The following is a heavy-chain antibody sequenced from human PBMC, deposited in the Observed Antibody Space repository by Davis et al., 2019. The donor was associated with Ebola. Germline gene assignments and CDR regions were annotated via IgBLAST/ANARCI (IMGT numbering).Heavy chain of an antibody. Sequence: PSETLSLTCAASGFTFSNYAMTWFRQAPGEGLEWVSSICGSTGSTYYADSVRGRFTVSRDNSKNMLFLQLTSLRDDDTAVYYCAKETAAIPTRTDYWGQGALVTVSS. CDR3: AKETAAIPTRTDY. V-gene: IGHV3-23*01. CDR1: GFTFSNYA. CDR2: ICGSTGST. D-gene: IGHD1-1*01. J-gene: IGHJ4*02.